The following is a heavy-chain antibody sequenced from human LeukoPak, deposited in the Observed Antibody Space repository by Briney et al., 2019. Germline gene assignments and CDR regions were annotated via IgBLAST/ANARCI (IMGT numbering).Heavy chain of an antibody. Sequence: SETLSLTCTVSGGSISSSSCYWGWIRQPPGKSLEWIGSIFYSGGTYYNPSLKSPVTISVDTSKNQFSLKLTSVTAADTAVYYCVRLKGYSSGWYPSYYFDYWGQGTLVTVSS. CDR2: IFYSGGT. CDR3: VRLKGYSSGWYPSYYFDY. J-gene: IGHJ4*02. V-gene: IGHV4-39*07. D-gene: IGHD6-19*01. CDR1: GGSISSSSCY.